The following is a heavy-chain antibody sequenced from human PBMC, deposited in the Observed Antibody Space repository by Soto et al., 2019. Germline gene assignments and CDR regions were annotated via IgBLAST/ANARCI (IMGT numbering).Heavy chain of an antibody. V-gene: IGHV3-21*01. CDR1: GFTFSSYS. Sequence: ESGGGLVKPGGSLRLSCAASGFTFSSYSMNWVRQAPGKGLEWVSSISSSSSYIYYADSVKGRFTISRDNAKNSLYLQMNSLRAEDTAVYYCARSPGIAAAGTANFDYWGQGTLVTVSS. D-gene: IGHD6-13*01. J-gene: IGHJ4*02. CDR3: ARSPGIAAAGTANFDY. CDR2: ISSSSSYI.